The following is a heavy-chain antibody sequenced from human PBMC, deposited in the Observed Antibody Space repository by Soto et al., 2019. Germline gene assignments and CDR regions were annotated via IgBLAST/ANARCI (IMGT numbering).Heavy chain of an antibody. CDR2: IFYRGET. CDR3: ARGSNSTFEGPIV. J-gene: IGHJ4*02. CDR1: GGTSGDYS. Sequence: SETLSLTCSVSGGTSGDYSWNWIRQPPGKGLEWLGYIFYRGETKYNPSHSLWSRVSISTSNNKVSLTLTSVTAADTAVYFCARGSNSTFEGPIVWGPGTLVTVSS. D-gene: IGHD2-2*01. V-gene: IGHV4-59*13.